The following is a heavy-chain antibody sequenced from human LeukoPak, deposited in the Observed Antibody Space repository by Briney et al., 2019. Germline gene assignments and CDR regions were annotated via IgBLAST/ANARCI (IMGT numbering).Heavy chain of an antibody. J-gene: IGHJ4*02. Sequence: SETLSLTCTVSGGSISIISSSTYYWGWIRQAPGKGLEWIGSLYYGENSRYNPSLKSRATMSADTSKNQFSLKLTSVTAADTAMYYCAREEVFCSGGHCLRSYCGQGSLVTVSS. CDR1: GGSISIISSSTYY. CDR3: AREEVFCSGGHCLRSY. V-gene: IGHV4-39*07. D-gene: IGHD2-15*01. CDR2: LYYGENS.